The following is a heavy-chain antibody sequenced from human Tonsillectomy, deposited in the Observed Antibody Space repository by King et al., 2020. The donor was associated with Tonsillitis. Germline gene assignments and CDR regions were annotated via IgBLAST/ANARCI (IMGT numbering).Heavy chain of an antibody. CDR3: AKVRWSIYQLLYSNYYGMDA. CDR2: ISWNSGSI. D-gene: IGHD2-2*02. Sequence: VQLVESGGGLVQPGRSLRLSCAASGFTFDDYAMHWVRQAPGKGLEWVSNISWNSGSIGYADSVKGRFTISRDNDKNSLYLQMNSLRGEDTALYYCAKVRWSIYQLLYSNYYGMDAWGQGTTVTVSS. CDR1: GFTFDDYA. V-gene: IGHV3-9*01. J-gene: IGHJ6*02.